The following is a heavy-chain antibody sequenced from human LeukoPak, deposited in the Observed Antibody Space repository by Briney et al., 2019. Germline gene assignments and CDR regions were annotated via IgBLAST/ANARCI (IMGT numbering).Heavy chain of an antibody. J-gene: IGHJ3*02. V-gene: IGHV4-39*01. Sequence: NASETLSLTCTVSGGSISSSSYYWGWIRQPPGKGLEWIGSIYYSGSTYYNPSLKSRVTISVDTSKNQFSLKLSSVTAADTAVYYCARGGNYSDDAFDIWGQGTMVTVSS. CDR1: GGSISSSSYY. D-gene: IGHD3-10*01. CDR3: ARGGNYSDDAFDI. CDR2: IYYSGST.